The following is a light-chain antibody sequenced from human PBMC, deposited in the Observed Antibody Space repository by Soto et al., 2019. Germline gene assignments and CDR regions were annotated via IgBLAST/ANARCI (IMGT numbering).Light chain of an antibody. CDR3: QQSFSPLWT. CDR1: QSISNY. Sequence: DIQMTQSPSSLSASVGDRVTITCRASQSISNYLNWYQQKPVKAPKLLIYAASSMQSGGPSRFSGSGSETDFTLTISSLQPDDSATDYWQQSFSPLWTFGQGTKVEV. CDR2: AAS. J-gene: IGKJ1*01. V-gene: IGKV1-39*01.